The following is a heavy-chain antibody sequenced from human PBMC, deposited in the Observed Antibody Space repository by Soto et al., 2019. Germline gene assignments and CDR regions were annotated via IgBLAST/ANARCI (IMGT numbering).Heavy chain of an antibody. J-gene: IGHJ5*02. CDR1: GYTFTTYD. V-gene: IGHV1-8*01. CDR3: ARGGYSSSWGFDL. Sequence: QVQLVQSGAEVKKPGASVRVSCKSSGYTFTTYDINWVRQATGQGLEWMGWMSPNSGNTGFAQKFQGRITMTTNTNITTAYMALSSLRSDDSAEYYCARGGYSSSWGFDLWGQGTLVTVSP. D-gene: IGHD6-6*01. CDR2: MSPNSGNT.